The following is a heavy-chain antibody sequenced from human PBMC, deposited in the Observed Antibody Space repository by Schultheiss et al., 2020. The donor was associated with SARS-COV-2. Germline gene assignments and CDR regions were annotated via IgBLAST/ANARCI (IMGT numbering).Heavy chain of an antibody. D-gene: IGHD6-13*01. CDR1: GFTFSSYG. Sequence: GGSLRLSCAASGFTFSSYGMHWVRQAPGKGLEWVAVISYDGSNKYYADSVKGRFTISRDNSKNTLYLQMNSLRAEDTAVYYCAKDGEVGTSWYFRPSWFDPWGQGTLVTVSS. CDR3: AKDGEVGTSWYFRPSWFDP. V-gene: IGHV3-30*18. CDR2: ISYDGSNK. J-gene: IGHJ5*02.